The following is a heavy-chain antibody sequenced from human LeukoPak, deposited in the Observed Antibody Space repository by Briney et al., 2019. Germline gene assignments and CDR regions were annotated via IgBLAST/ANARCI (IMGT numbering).Heavy chain of an antibody. D-gene: IGHD1-14*01. CDR1: GFTFSSYW. V-gene: IGHV3-7*03. J-gene: IGHJ4*02. Sequence: GGSLRLSCAASGFTFSSYWMSWVRQAPGKGLEWVANIKQDGSEKYYVDSVKGRFTISRDNAKNSLYLQMNSLRAEDTAVYYCAKPARTDYADYWGQGTLVTVSS. CDR2: IKQDGSEK. CDR3: AKPARTDYADY.